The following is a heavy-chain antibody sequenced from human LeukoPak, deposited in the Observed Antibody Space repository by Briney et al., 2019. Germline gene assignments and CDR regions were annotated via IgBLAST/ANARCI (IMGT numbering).Heavy chain of an antibody. D-gene: IGHD1-14*01. CDR1: GFTFSSYW. V-gene: IGHV3-7*03. J-gene: IGHJ4*02. Sequence: GGSLRLSCAASGFTFSSYWMSWVRQAPGKGLEWVANIKQDGSEKYYVDSVKGRFTISRDNAKNSLYLQMNSLRAEDTAVYYCAKPARTDYADYWGQGTLVTVSS. CDR2: IKQDGSEK. CDR3: AKPARTDYADY.